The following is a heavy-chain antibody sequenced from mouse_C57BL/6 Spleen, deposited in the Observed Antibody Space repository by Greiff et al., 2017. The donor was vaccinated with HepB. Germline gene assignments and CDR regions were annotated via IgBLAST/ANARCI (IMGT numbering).Heavy chain of an antibody. CDR1: GFTFSSYA. CDR3: AREGTGTVDWYFDV. V-gene: IGHV5-4*01. CDR2: ISDGGSYT. J-gene: IGHJ1*03. D-gene: IGHD4-1*01. Sequence: EVKLVESGGGLVKPGGSLKLSCAASGFTFSSYAMSCVRQTPEKRLEWVATISDGGSYTYYPDNVKGRFTISRDNAKNNLYLQMSHLKSEDTAMYYCAREGTGTVDWYFDVWGTGTTVTVSS.